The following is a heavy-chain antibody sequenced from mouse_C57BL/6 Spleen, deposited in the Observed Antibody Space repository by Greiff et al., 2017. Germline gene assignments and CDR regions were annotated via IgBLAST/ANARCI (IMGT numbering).Heavy chain of an antibody. V-gene: IGHV1-80*01. Sequence: QVQLQQSGAELVKPGASVKISCKASGYAFSSYWMNWVKQRPGKGLEWIGQIYPGDGDTNYNGKFKGKATLTADKSSSTAYMQLSSLTSEDSAVYFCARFDYDGDLYYAMDYWGQGTSVTVSS. CDR2: IYPGDGDT. J-gene: IGHJ4*01. D-gene: IGHD2-4*01. CDR3: ARFDYDGDLYYAMDY. CDR1: GYAFSSYW.